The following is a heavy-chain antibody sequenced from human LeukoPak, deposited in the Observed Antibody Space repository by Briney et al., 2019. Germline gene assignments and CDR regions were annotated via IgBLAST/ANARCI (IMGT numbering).Heavy chain of an antibody. J-gene: IGHJ4*02. CDR1: GFTFSSYA. Sequence: PGGSLRLSCAASGFTFSSYAMSRVRQAPGKGLEWVSAISGSGGSIYYADSVKGRFTISRDNSKNTLYLQMNSLRAEDTAVYYCANAAWLVTYYFDYWGQGTLVTVSS. CDR2: ISGSGGSI. CDR3: ANAAWLVTYYFDY. V-gene: IGHV3-23*01. D-gene: IGHD6-19*01.